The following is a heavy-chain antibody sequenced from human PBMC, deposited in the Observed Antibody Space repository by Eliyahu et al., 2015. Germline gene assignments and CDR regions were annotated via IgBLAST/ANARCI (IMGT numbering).Heavy chain of an antibody. Sequence: QVQLVQSGAEVKKPGSSVKVSCKASGGTFSTYAFSWVRQAPGQGLEWMGGITPIFGTANYAQKFQGRVTITADESTNTVYMELSSLRSDDTAVYYCARPSGDNSAMSKPFDYWGQGTLVTVSS. J-gene: IGHJ4*02. CDR2: ITPIFGTA. CDR3: ARPSGDNSAMSKPFDY. CDR1: GGTFSTYA. D-gene: IGHD4-23*01. V-gene: IGHV1-69*01.